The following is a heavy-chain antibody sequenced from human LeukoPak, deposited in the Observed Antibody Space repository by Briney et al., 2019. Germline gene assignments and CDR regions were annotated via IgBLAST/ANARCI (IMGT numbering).Heavy chain of an antibody. J-gene: IGHJ6*03. Sequence: ASETLSLTCTVSGYSINSAFYWGWIRVPPGKGLEWIGSVVHRGTTYYNSSLKSRVNISIDTSKNQFSLKLSSVTAADTAVYYCARSHGDYAGYYYYMDVWGKGTTVTISS. CDR3: ARSHGDYAGYYYYMDV. CDR2: VVHRGTT. D-gene: IGHD4-17*01. V-gene: IGHV4-38-2*02. CDR1: GYSINSAFY.